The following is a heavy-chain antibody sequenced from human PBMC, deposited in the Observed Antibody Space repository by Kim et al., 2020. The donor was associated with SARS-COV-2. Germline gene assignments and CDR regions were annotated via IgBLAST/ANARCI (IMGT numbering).Heavy chain of an antibody. J-gene: IGHJ6*02. V-gene: IGHV3-48*02. Sequence: GGSLRLSCAASGFTFSSYSMNWVRQAPGKGLEWVSYISSSSSTIYYADSVKGRFTISRDNAKNSLYLQMNSLRDEVTAVYYCARAQPDIYDSSGYYYEHYYYYGMDVWGQGTTVTVSS. CDR2: ISSSSSTI. CDR3: ARAQPDIYDSSGYYYEHYYYYGMDV. D-gene: IGHD3-22*01. CDR1: GFTFSSYS.